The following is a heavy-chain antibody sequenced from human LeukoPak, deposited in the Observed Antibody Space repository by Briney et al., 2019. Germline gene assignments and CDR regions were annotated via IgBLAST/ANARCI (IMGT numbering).Heavy chain of an antibody. CDR3: ARGFYDDRRGYFDY. J-gene: IGHJ4*02. Sequence: SETLSLTCAVYGESFSGYYWCWFRQPPRKGLQWIGEINHSGSTNYNPSLNSRVTISVDTSKKQFPLNLSSVTAADTAVYYCARGFYDDRRGYFDYWGQGSLITVSS. CDR1: GESFSGYY. V-gene: IGHV4-34*01. CDR2: INHSGST. D-gene: IGHD3-22*01.